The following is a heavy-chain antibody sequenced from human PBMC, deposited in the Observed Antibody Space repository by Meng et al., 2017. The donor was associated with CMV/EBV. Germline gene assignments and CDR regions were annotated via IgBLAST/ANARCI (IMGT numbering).Heavy chain of an antibody. CDR3: TTGYCSSTSCRRWYFDL. Sequence: FRNAWMSWVRQAPGKGLEWVGRIKSKTDGGTTDYAAPVKGRFTISRDDSKNTLYLQMNSLKTEDTAVYYCTTGYCSSTSCRRWYFDLWGRGTLVTVSS. J-gene: IGHJ2*01. V-gene: IGHV3-15*01. D-gene: IGHD2-2*01. CDR1: FRNAW. CDR2: IKSKTDGGTT.